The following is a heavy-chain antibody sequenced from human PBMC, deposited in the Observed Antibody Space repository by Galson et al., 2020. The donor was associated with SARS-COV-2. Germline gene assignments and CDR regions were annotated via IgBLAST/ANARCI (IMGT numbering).Heavy chain of an antibody. J-gene: IGHJ3*02. CDR3: AKDVGYYDSRGFYREDAFDI. CDR2: ISGSGVTT. D-gene: IGHD3-22*01. Sequence: GGSLRLSCAASGFTFNNYAMSWVRQAPGKGLEWVSVISGSGVTTLFADSVKGRFTISRDNSKNTLFLQMNSLTADDTAVYYCAKDVGYYDSRGFYREDAFDIWGQGTVVTVSS. V-gene: IGHV3-23*01. CDR1: GFTFNNYA.